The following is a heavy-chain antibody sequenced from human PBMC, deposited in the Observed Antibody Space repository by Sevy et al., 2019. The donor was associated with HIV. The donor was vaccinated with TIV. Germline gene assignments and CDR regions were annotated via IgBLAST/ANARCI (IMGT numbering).Heavy chain of an antibody. Sequence: ASVKVSCKVSGYTLNELSIHWVRQSPGKGLEWMGTFDPEDDEKIYAQKFQGRLTMTEDTSTDTAYMELSRLRSEDTAVDYCATTKDYYDGSGYPFDYWGQGTLVTVSS. J-gene: IGHJ4*02. D-gene: IGHD3-22*01. CDR3: ATTKDYYDGSGYPFDY. CDR1: GYTLNELS. CDR2: FDPEDDEK. V-gene: IGHV1-24*01.